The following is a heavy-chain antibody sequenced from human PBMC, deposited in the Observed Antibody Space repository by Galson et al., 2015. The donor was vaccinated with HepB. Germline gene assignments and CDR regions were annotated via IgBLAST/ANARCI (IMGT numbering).Heavy chain of an antibody. J-gene: IGHJ4*02. CDR2: IKSKIFGGTT. D-gene: IGHD5-24*01. Sequence: SLRLSCATSGFTFSNAWMNWVRQAPGKGLEWVGRIKSKIFGGTTDYAAKLKGRVTISRDDSKGMVYLEMINLKIEDTAVFYCVTGEDGHSYWGQGTLVTVSS. CDR1: GFTFSNAW. V-gene: IGHV3-15*07. CDR3: VTGEDGHSY.